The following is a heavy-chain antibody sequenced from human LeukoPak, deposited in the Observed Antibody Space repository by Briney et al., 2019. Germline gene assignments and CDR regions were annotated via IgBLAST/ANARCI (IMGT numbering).Heavy chain of an antibody. D-gene: IGHD6-13*01. CDR2: ISGSGGST. CDR1: GFTFSSYA. Sequence: PGGSLRLSCAASGFTFSSYAMSWVRQAPGKGLEWVSAISGSGGSTYYADSVEGRFTISRDNSKNTLYLQMNSLRAEDTAVYYCAKAGYSSSWYSRPMGYYFDYWGQGTLVTVSS. J-gene: IGHJ4*02. V-gene: IGHV3-23*01. CDR3: AKAGYSSSWYSRPMGYYFDY.